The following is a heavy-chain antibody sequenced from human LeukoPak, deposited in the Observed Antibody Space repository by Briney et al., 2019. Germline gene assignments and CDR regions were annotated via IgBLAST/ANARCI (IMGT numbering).Heavy chain of an antibody. V-gene: IGHV4-38-2*02. CDR2: IYHSGST. Sequence: SETLSLTCTVSGYSISSGYYWGWIRQPPGKGLEWIGSIYHSGSTYYNPSLKSRVTISVDTSKNQFSLKLSSVTAADTAMYYCAITYYYGSGSSYTYFDYWGQGTLVTVSS. J-gene: IGHJ4*02. CDR1: GYSISSGYY. D-gene: IGHD3-10*01. CDR3: AITYYYGSGSSYTYFDY.